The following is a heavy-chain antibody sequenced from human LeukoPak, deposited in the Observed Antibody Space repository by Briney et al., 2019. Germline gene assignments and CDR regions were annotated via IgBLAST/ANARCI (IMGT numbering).Heavy chain of an antibody. J-gene: IGHJ4*02. CDR2: ICSSSGSN. Sequence: GGSLRLSCAASGFTFSSYAMRWVRQAPGKGLVGVSSICSSSGSNSYADSVKGQFTISRDNSKNTLYLQMNSLRAEDTAVYYCAKGYSSDSQYFDYWGQGTLVTVSS. CDR1: GFTFSSYA. CDR3: AKGYSSDSQYFDY. D-gene: IGHD6-19*01. V-gene: IGHV3-23*01.